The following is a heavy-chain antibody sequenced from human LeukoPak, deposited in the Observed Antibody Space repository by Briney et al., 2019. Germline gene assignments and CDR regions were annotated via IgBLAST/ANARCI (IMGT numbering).Heavy chain of an antibody. J-gene: IGHJ4*02. CDR2: IIPILNIA. D-gene: IGHD1-26*01. Sequence: GASVKVSCKASGGTFSSYAISWVRQAPGQGLEWMGRIIPILNIANYAQKFQGRVTITADESTSTAYMELSSLRSEDTAVYYCASGSEADGNYWGQGTLVTVSS. CDR3: ASGSEADGNY. CDR1: GGTFSSYA. V-gene: IGHV1-69*04.